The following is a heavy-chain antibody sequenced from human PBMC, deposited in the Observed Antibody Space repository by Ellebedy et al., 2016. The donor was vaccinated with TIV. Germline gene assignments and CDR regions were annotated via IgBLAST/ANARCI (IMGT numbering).Heavy chain of an antibody. Sequence: ASVKVSCXASGYTFTGYYMHWVRQAPGQGLEWMGWINPNSGGTNYAQKFQGWVTMTRDTSISTAYMELSRLRSEDTAVYYCRIIMIRGVTYFDYWGQGTLVTVSS. CDR1: GYTFTGYY. D-gene: IGHD3-10*01. V-gene: IGHV1-2*04. CDR2: INPNSGGT. J-gene: IGHJ4*02. CDR3: RIIMIRGVTYFDY.